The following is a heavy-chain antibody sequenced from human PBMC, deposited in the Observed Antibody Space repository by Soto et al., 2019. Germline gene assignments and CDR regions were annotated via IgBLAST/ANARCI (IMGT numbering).Heavy chain of an antibody. D-gene: IGHD6-13*01. CDR1: GFTFSSYA. V-gene: IGHV3-30-3*01. Sequence: LRLSCAASGFTFSSYAMHWVRQAPGKGLEWVAVISYDGSNKYYADSVKGRFTISRDNSKNTLYLQMNSLRAEDTAVYYCARSIAAGPRGYYYGMDVWGQGTKVTVSS. J-gene: IGHJ6*02. CDR3: ARSIAAGPRGYYYGMDV. CDR2: ISYDGSNK.